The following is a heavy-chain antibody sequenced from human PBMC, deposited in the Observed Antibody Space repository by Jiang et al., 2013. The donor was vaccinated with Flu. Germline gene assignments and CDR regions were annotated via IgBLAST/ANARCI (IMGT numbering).Heavy chain of an antibody. V-gene: IGHV5-51*01. J-gene: IGHJ3*02. CDR1: GYSFTSYW. D-gene: IGHD3-10*01. CDR2: IYPGDSDT. Sequence: GAEVKKPGESLKISCKGSGYSFTSYWIGWVRQMPGKGLEWMGIIYPGDSDTRYSPSFQGQVTISADKSISTAYLQWSSLKASDTAMYYCASWKSAGRVLWFGESYAFDIWGQGTMVTVSS. CDR3: ASWKSAGRVLWFGESYAFDI.